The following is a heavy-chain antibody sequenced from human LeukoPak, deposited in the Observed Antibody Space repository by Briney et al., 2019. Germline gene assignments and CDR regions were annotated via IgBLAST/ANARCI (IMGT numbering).Heavy chain of an antibody. J-gene: IGHJ5*02. CDR2: IYYSGST. CDR1: VGSISSYY. V-gene: IGHV4-59*01. D-gene: IGHD2-2*01. CDR3: ARSLGVVVPAALNWFDP. Sequence: SETLSLTCTVSVGSISSYYWSWIRQPPGKGLEWIGYIYYSGSTNYNPSLKSRVTISVDTSKNQFSLKLSSVTAADTAVYYCARSLGVVVPAALNWFDPWGQGTLVTVSS.